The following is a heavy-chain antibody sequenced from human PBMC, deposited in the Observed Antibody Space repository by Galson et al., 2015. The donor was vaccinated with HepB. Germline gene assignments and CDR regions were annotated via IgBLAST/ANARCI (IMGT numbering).Heavy chain of an antibody. CDR2: ISYDGSNK. J-gene: IGHJ3*02. D-gene: IGHD3-3*01. Sequence: SLRLSCAASGFTLSSYAIHWVRQAPGKGLEWVAVISYDGSNKYYADSVKGRFTISRDNSKNTLYLQMNSLRPEDTAVYYCAKGLLQYDFWARHDAFDIWGQGTMVTVSS. CDR3: AKGLLQYDFWARHDAFDI. V-gene: IGHV3-30*04. CDR1: GFTLSSYA.